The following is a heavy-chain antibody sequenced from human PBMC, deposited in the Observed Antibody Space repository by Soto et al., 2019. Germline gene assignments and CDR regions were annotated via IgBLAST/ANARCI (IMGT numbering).Heavy chain of an antibody. V-gene: IGHV1-69*13. J-gene: IGHJ4*02. CDR3: ARDGGYSYGFGY. D-gene: IGHD5-18*01. CDR1: GGTFSSYA. CDR2: IIPIFGTA. Sequence: GASVKVSCKASGGTFSSYAISWVRQAPGQGLEWMGGIIPIFGTANYAQKFQGRVTITADESTSTAYMELSSLRSEDTAVYYCARDGGYSYGFGYWGQGTLVTVSS.